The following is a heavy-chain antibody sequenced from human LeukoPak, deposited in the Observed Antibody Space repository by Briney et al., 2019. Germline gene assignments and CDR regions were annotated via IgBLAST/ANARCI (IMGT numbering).Heavy chain of an antibody. CDR2: IYYSGST. V-gene: IGHV4-59*01. D-gene: IGHD5-24*01. Sequence: SETLSLTCTVSGGSISSYYWSWIRQPPGKGLEWIGYIYYSGSTNYNPSLKSRVTISVDTSKNQFSLKLSSVTAADTAVYYCASGGWLQSAGYYYYYGMDVWGQGTTVTVSS. J-gene: IGHJ6*02. CDR1: GGSISSYY. CDR3: ASGGWLQSAGYYYYYGMDV.